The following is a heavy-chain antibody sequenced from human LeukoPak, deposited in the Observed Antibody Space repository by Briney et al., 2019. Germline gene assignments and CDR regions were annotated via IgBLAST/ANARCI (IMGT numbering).Heavy chain of an antibody. D-gene: IGHD2-15*01. CDR2: ISGSGGST. CDR3: AKVFSCSNCSGGFDY. J-gene: IGHJ4*02. CDR1: GFTFSSYA. Sequence: GGSLRLSCAASGFTFSSYAMSWVRQAPGKGLEWVSAISGSGGSTYYADSVKGRFTISRDNSKNTLYLQMNSLRAEDTAVYYCAKVFSCSNCSGGFDYWGQGTLVTVSS. V-gene: IGHV3-23*01.